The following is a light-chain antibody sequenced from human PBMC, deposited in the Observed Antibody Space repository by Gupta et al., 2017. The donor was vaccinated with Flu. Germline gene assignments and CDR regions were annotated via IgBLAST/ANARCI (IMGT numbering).Light chain of an antibody. CDR1: QSSSSY. J-gene: IGKJ2*01. V-gene: IGKV1-39*01. CDR3: QQSYSTLSYT. Sequence: DIQMTQSPSSLSASVRYRVTITCRASQSSSSYLNWYQQKPGKAPKLLIYAASSLQSGVPSRFSGSRSGTEFTLIISSLQPEDFATYYCQQSYSTLSYTFGQGTKLEIK. CDR2: AAS.